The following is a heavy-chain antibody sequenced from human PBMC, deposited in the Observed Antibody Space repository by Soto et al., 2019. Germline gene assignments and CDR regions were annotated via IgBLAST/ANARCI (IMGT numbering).Heavy chain of an antibody. CDR2: IIPIFGTA. V-gene: IGHV1-69*01. Sequence: QVQLVQSGAEVKKPGSSVKVSCKASGGTFSSYAISWVRQAPGQWLEWMVGIIPIFGTANYSQKCQGRVTITADEYTSTAYMELSSLKSEDTAVYYCARGPEAEYYYYGMDVWGQGTTVTVSS. CDR3: ARGPEAEYYYYGMDV. CDR1: GGTFSSYA. D-gene: IGHD3-10*01. J-gene: IGHJ6*02.